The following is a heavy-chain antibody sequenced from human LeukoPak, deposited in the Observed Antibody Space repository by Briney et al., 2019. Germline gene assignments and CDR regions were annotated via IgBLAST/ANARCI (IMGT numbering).Heavy chain of an antibody. CDR3: ARGRDSYYYDSSGYYLLY. V-gene: IGHV4-34*01. CDR2: INHSGST. CDR1: GGSFSGYY. D-gene: IGHD3-22*01. Sequence: PSETLSLTSAVYGGSFSGYYWSWIRQPPGKGLEWIGEINHSGSTNYNPSLKSRVTISVDTSKNQFSLKLSSVTAADTAVYYCARGRDSYYYDSSGYYLLYWGQGTLVTVSS. J-gene: IGHJ4*02.